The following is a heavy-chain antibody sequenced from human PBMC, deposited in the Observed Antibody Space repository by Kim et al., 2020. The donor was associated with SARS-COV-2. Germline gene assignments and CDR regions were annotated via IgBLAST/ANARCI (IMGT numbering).Heavy chain of an antibody. J-gene: IGHJ4*02. Sequence: NPSLKSRVTISVDTSKNQFSLKLSAVTAADTAVYYCAQAEYSYGYKIDYWGQGTLVTVSS. D-gene: IGHD5-18*01. CDR3: AQAEYSYGYKIDY. V-gene: IGHV4-31*02.